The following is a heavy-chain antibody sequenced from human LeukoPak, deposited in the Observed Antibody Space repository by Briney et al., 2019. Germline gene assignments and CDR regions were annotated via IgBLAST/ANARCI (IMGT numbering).Heavy chain of an antibody. CDR2: IYYSGDT. J-gene: IGHJ4*02. CDR1: GVSITTGFH. CDR3: AREDILTLSFDY. Sequence: PSQTLSLTCTVSGVSITTGFHWNWIRQRPGEGLEWIGHIYYSGDTYYNPSLESRITMSPDASKNQFSLKMSSVTAADTAVYYCAREDILTLSFDYWGQGTLVTVSS. V-gene: IGHV4-31*03. D-gene: IGHD3-9*01.